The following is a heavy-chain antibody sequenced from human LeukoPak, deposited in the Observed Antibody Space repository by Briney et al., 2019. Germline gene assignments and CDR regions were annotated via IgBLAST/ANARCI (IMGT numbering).Heavy chain of an antibody. V-gene: IGHV4-31*03. CDR1: GGSISSGGYY. CDR2: IYYSGST. J-gene: IGHJ3*02. Sequence: SQTLSLTCTVSGGSISSGGYYWSWIRQHPGKGLEWIGYIYYSGSTNYNPSPKSRVTISVDTSKNQFSLKLSSVTAADTAVYYCAREGKYCSGGSCYDHAFDIWGQGTMVTVSS. D-gene: IGHD2-15*01. CDR3: AREGKYCSGGSCYDHAFDI.